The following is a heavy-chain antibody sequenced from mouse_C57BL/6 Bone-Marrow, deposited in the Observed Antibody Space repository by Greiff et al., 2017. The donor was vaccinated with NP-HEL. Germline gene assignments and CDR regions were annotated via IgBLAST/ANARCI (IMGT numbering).Heavy chain of an antibody. J-gene: IGHJ2*01. CDR2: IYPGDGDT. D-gene: IGHD2-3*01. CDR1: GYAFSSSW. V-gene: IGHV1-82*01. Sequence: QVHVKQSGPELVKPGASVKISCKASGYAFSSSWMNWVKQRPGKGLEWIGRIYPGDGDTNYNGKFKGKATLTADKSSSTAYMQLSSLTSEDSAVYFCVYDGYYVGYFDYWGQGTTLTVSS. CDR3: VYDGYYVGYFDY.